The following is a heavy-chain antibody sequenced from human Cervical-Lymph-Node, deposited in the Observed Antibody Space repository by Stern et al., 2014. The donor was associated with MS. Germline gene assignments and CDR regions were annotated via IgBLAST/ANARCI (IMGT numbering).Heavy chain of an antibody. Sequence: VQLVESGPGLVKPSQTLSLSCTVSGAPLNSGGYYWTWIRQVPGQGLEWIGYIHPRGATFYNPPLKSRVTKQVNTPENQVSLMLSSVTAADTPVYYCAAIGPLMEGAAFDIWGQGTLVTVSS. D-gene: IGHD3-16*01. V-gene: IGHV4-31*03. CDR3: AAIGPLMEGAAFDI. J-gene: IGHJ3*02. CDR1: GAPLNSGGYY. CDR2: IHPRGAT.